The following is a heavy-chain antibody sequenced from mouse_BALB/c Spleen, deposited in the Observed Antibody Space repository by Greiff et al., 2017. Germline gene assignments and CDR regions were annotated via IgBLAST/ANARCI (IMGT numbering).Heavy chain of an antibody. J-gene: IGHJ2*01. CDR2: ISSGSSTI. CDR3: ARSSTETYYFDY. Sequence: EVKLVESGGGLVQPGGSRKLSCAASGFTFSSFGMHWVRQAPEKGLEWVTYISSGSSTIYYADTVKGRFTISRDNPKNTLFLQMTSLRSEDTAMYYCARSSTETYYFDYWGQGTTLTVSS. CDR1: GFTFSSFG. V-gene: IGHV5-17*02. D-gene: IGHD4-1*02.